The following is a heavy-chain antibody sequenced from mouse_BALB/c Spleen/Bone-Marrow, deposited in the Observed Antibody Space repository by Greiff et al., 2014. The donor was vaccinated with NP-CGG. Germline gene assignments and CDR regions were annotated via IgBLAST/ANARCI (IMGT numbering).Heavy chain of an antibody. CDR3: ARNWDWVFAY. J-gene: IGHJ3*01. V-gene: IGHV1-5*01. Sequence: VQLKQSGTVLARPGASLRMSCMASGYTFTNYWINWIKQRPGQGLEWIGAIYPGNNDAKYTQKFKAKAKLTAVTSTSTADMELSSLTNEDSAAYYCARNWDWVFAYWGQGTLVTVSA. CDR1: GYTFTNYW. D-gene: IGHD4-1*01. CDR2: IYPGNNDA.